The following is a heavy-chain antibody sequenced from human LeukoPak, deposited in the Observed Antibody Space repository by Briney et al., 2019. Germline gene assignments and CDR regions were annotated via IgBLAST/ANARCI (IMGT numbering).Heavy chain of an antibody. CDR2: ISPDGSNT. CDR1: GFTFSSYS. J-gene: IGHJ4*02. CDR3: AREQPAGSTDY. D-gene: IGHD2-2*01. Sequence: RGSLRLSCAASGFTFSSYSMHWVRQAPGKGLEYVSVISPDGSNTYYTSSVKGRFSISRDNSKNTLYLQMGNLREEDTAVYYCAREQPAGSTDYWGQGTLVTVSS. V-gene: IGHV3-64*01.